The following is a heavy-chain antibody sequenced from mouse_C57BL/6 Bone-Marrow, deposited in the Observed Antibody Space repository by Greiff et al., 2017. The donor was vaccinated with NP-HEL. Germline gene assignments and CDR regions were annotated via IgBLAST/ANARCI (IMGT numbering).Heavy chain of an antibody. J-gene: IGHJ1*03. CDR1: GFTFSSYT. CDR2: ISGGGGNT. D-gene: IGHD1-1*01. CDR3: ARLGDYYGSSPYWYFDV. V-gene: IGHV5-9*01. Sequence: EVKVVESGGGLVKPGGSLKLSCAASGFTFSSYTMSWVRQTPEKRLEWVATISGGGGNTYYPDSVKGRFTISRDNAKNTLYLQMSSLRSEDTALYYCARLGDYYGSSPYWYFDVWGTGTTVTVSS.